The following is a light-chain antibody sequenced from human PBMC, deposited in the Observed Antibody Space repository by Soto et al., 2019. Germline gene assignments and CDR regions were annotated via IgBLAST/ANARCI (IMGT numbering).Light chain of an antibody. V-gene: IGKV3-15*01. Sequence: EVVMTQSPATLSVSPGDRATLSCRASQNVNTNLAWYQQQPGQAPRLLIFGASTWATGIPARFSGSGSGTEFTLTISSLQPEDFAVYYCHQYNNWPLTFGGGTKVEIK. CDR1: QNVNTN. CDR3: HQYNNWPLT. CDR2: GAS. J-gene: IGKJ4*01.